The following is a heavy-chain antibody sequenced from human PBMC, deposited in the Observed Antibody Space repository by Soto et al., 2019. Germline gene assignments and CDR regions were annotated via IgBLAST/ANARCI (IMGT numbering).Heavy chain of an antibody. J-gene: IGHJ4*02. CDR1: GGCLSGYY. CDR2: INHSGST. CDR3: ARAKTEADSSSSCLDY. Sequence: ELLSLTCAVDGGCLSGYYWSWIRQPPGKGLEWIGEINHSGSTNYNPSLKSRVTISVDTSKNQFSLKLSSVTAADTAVYYCARAKTEADSSSSCLDYWGQGTLVTVSS. V-gene: IGHV4-34*01. D-gene: IGHD6-6*01.